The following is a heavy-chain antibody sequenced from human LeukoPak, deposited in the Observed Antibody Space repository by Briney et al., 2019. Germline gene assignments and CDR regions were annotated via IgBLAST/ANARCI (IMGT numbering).Heavy chain of an antibody. Sequence: GGSLRLSCTASGFTVSSSYMTWVRQAPGKGLEWVSLIYSGGGTFYADSVKGRFTISRHNFENTLYLQMNNLRAEDTAVYYCARVGVGTVAGNYFDDWGQGTLVTVSS. J-gene: IGHJ4*02. CDR3: ARVGVGTVAGNYFDD. CDR1: GFTVSSSY. D-gene: IGHD6-19*01. CDR2: IYSGGGT. V-gene: IGHV3-53*04.